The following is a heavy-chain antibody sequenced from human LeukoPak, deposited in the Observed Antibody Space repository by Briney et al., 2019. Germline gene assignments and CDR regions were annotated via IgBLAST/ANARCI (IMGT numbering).Heavy chain of an antibody. CDR2: IKSKTDGGTT. J-gene: IGHJ3*02. Sequence: GGSLRLSCAASGFTFSNAWMNWVRQAPGKGLEWVGRIKSKTDGGTTDYAAPVKGRFTISRDDSKNTLYLQMNSLKTEDTAVYYCPTDSGTMIVVALDAFDIWGQGTMVTVSS. V-gene: IGHV3-15*07. D-gene: IGHD3-22*01. CDR3: PTDSGTMIVVALDAFDI. CDR1: GFTFSNAW.